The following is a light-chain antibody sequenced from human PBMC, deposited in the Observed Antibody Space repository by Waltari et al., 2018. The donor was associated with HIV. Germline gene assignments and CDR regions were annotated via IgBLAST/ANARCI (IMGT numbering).Light chain of an antibody. CDR2: DVS. Sequence: QSALTQPASVSGSPGQSITIPCTGTSSDVGGYHYVSWYQQHPGKAPKLMIYDVSKRPSGVSNRFSGSKSGNTASLTISGLQAEDEADYYCCSYAGSSTWVFGTGTKVTVL. J-gene: IGLJ1*01. CDR1: SSDVGGYHY. CDR3: CSYAGSSTWV. V-gene: IGLV2-23*02.